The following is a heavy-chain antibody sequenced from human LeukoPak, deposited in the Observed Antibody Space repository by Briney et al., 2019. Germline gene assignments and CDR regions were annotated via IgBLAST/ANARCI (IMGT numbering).Heavy chain of an antibody. V-gene: IGHV3-30-3*01. CDR3: ARADPYCSGGSCPSFAY. J-gene: IGHJ4*02. Sequence: PGRSLRLSCAASGFTFSSYAMHWVRQAPGKGLEWVAVISYDGSNKYYADSVKGRFTISRDNSKNTLYLQMNSLRAEDTAVYYCARADPYCSGGSCPSFAYWGQGTLVTVSS. CDR1: GFTFSSYA. D-gene: IGHD2-15*01. CDR2: ISYDGSNK.